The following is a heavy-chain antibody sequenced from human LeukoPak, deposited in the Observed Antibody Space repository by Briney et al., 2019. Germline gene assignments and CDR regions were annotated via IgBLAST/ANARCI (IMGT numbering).Heavy chain of an antibody. CDR3: ASGRGYSGYGPGYYFDY. V-gene: IGHV3-23*01. D-gene: IGHD5-12*01. Sequence: GGALRLSCAASGFTFSSYAMSWVRQAPGKGLEWVSAISGSGGSTYYADSVKGRFTVSRDNSKNPLYLQMNRLRAEDTAVYYCASGRGYSGYGPGYYFDYWGQGTLVTVSS. CDR1: GFTFSSYA. CDR2: ISGSGGST. J-gene: IGHJ4*02.